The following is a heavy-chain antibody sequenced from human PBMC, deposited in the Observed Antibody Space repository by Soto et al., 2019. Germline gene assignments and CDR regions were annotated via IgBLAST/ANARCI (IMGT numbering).Heavy chain of an antibody. Sequence: ASVKVSCKASGYTFTRYTMNWVRQAPGQRLEWMGWINPDNGNAKSSQKFQDRVIITRGTSASTAYMDLSSLRSEDTAVYYCARGIATGQLDPWGQGTLVTVSS. V-gene: IGHV1-3*01. CDR2: INPDNGNA. CDR3: ARGIATGQLDP. CDR1: GYTFTRYT. D-gene: IGHD2-15*01. J-gene: IGHJ5*02.